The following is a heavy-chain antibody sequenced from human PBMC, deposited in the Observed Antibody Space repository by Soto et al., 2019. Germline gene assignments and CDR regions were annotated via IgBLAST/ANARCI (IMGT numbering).Heavy chain of an antibody. J-gene: IGHJ4*02. Sequence: VGSLRLSCAASGFTFSNAWMSWVRQAPGKGLEWVGRIKSKTDGGTTDYAAPVKGRFTISRDDSKNTLYLQMNSLKTEDTAVYYCTTVTGAYYDFWSGAMLATYYFDYWGQGTLVTVSS. CDR2: IKSKTDGGTT. D-gene: IGHD3-3*01. CDR1: GFTFSNAW. V-gene: IGHV3-15*01. CDR3: TTVTGAYYDFWSGAMLATYYFDY.